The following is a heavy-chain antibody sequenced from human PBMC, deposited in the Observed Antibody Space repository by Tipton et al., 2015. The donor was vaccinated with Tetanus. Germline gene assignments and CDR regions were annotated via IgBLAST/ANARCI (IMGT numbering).Heavy chain of an antibody. CDR3: ARDLALPPPSYYQGMDV. J-gene: IGHJ6*02. CDR2: IRSKSYGGTT. Sequence: SLRLSCAASGFPFGDYAINWVRRSPGKGLEWVGFIRSKSYGGTTEYAATLSARFTISRDDSKSIAYLQMNSLKTDDAGVYFCARDLALPPPSYYQGMDVWGRGTTVTVSS. V-gene: IGHV3-49*04. CDR1: GFPFGDYA.